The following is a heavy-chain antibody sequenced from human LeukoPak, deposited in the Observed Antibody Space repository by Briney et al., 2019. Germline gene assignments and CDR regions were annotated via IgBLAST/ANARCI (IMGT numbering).Heavy chain of an antibody. V-gene: IGHV3-43D*04. J-gene: IGHJ4*02. D-gene: IGHD3-22*01. CDR1: GFTFDDYA. Sequence: PGGSLRLSCAASGFTFDDYAMHWVRHAPGKGLEWVSLISWDGGSTYYADSVKGRFTISRDNSKNSLYLQMNSLRAEDTALYYCAKGTPYYYDSSGRIPKFDYWGQGTLVTVSS. CDR3: AKGTPYYYDSSGRIPKFDY. CDR2: ISWDGGST.